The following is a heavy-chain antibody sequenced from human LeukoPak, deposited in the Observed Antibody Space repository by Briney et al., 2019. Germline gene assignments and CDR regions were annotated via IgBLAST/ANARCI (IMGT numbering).Heavy chain of an antibody. Sequence: GGSLRLSCAASGFTFDDYGMSWVRQAPGKWLEWVSRINWNGGSTGYADSVKGRFAISRDNAKNSLYLQMNSLRAEDTALYYCARDFGGGEEGDYWGQGTLVTVSS. D-gene: IGHD2-21*01. J-gene: IGHJ4*02. CDR3: ARDFGGGEEGDY. V-gene: IGHV3-20*04. CDR1: GFTFDDYG. CDR2: INWNGGST.